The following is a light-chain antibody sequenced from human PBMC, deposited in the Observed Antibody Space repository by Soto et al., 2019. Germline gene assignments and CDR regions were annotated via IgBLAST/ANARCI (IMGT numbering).Light chain of an antibody. CDR1: SSNIGAGYD. Sequence: QSVLTQPPSVSGAPGQRVTMSCTGSSSNIGAGYDVHWYQQLPGTAPKLLIYGNINRPSGVPDRFSGSKSGTSASLAITGLQAEDEAAYYCQCYDSSLSRSVFGGGTQLTVL. CDR3: QCYDSSLSRSV. V-gene: IGLV1-40*01. CDR2: GNI. J-gene: IGLJ2*01.